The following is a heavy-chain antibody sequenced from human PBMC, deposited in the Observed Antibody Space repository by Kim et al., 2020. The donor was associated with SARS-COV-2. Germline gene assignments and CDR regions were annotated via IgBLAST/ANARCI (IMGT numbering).Heavy chain of an antibody. CDR2: IDPSDSYV. Sequence: GESLKISCTGSGYSFTSFWIHWVRQMPGKGLEWMGRIDPSDSYVNNSPSFQGHVIISADKSISTAYLEWSSLKASDTAMYYCARHPFGFGENLDYWGQGALVTVSS. CDR3: ARHPFGFGENLDY. J-gene: IGHJ4*02. V-gene: IGHV5-10-1*01. CDR1: GYSFTSFW. D-gene: IGHD3-10*01.